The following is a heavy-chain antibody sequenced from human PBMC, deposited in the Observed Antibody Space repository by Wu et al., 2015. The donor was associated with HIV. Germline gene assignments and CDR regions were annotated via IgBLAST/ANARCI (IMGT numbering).Heavy chain of an antibody. CDR2: ISTSTGNT. CDR1: GYTFSNFG. Sequence: QVQLVQSGSEVRKPGASVKVSCKASGYTFSNFGFTWVRQAPGQGLEWMGWISTSTGNTNYAQKLQGRVTMTTDTSTSTAYMELRSLRSDDTAVYYCARDRVYCSSTSCYDYYYGMDVWGQGTTVTVSS. D-gene: IGHD2-2*01. CDR3: ARDRVYCSSTSCYDYYYGMDV. J-gene: IGHJ6*02. V-gene: IGHV1-18*01.